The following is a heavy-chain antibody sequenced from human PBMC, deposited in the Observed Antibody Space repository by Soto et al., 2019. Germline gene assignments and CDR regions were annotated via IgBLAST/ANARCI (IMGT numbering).Heavy chain of an antibody. V-gene: IGHV4-61*01. CDR1: GGSVSSSIYY. CDR3: ARAAVHSDWYHDH. Sequence: SETLSLTCIVSGGSVSSSIYYWSWLRQPPGKGLEWIGYIYYTGSTNYNPSLEGRVFMSVDTSKNQLSLKLTSVTAADTGIYYCARAAVHSDWYHDHWGQGIPVTVSS. D-gene: IGHD6-19*01. CDR2: IYYTGST. J-gene: IGHJ4*02.